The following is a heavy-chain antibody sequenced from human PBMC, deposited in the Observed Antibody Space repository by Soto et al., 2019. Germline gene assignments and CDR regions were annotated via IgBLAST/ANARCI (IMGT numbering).Heavy chain of an antibody. CDR3: ARALRRYDYDSSGPADY. CDR2: IYYSGST. CDR1: GGSVSSGSYY. J-gene: IGHJ4*02. Sequence: QVQLQESGPGLVKPSETLSLTCPVSGGSVSSGSYYWSWIRQPPGRGLEWIGYIYYSGSTNYNPSLKSRVTLSVDTAQNQFSLKLSSVTDADTAVYYCARALRRYDYDSSGPADYWGQGTLVTVSS. V-gene: IGHV4-61*01. D-gene: IGHD3-22*01.